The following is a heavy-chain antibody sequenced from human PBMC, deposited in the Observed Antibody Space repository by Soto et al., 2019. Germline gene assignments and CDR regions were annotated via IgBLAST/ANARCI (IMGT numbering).Heavy chain of an antibody. CDR3: ARDLSGSRMYDYFDY. CDR2: INAGNGNT. V-gene: IGHV1-3*01. D-gene: IGHD2-8*01. J-gene: IGHJ4*02. Sequence: ASVKVSCKASGYTFTSYAMHWVRQAPGQRLEWMGWINAGNGNTKYSQKFQGRVTITRDTSASTAYMELSSLRSEDTAVYYCARDLSGSRMYDYFDYWGQGTLVTVSS. CDR1: GYTFTSYA.